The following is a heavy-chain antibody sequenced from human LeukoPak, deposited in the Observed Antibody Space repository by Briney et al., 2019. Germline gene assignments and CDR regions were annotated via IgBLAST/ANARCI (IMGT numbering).Heavy chain of an antibody. CDR2: FDPEDGET. V-gene: IGHV1-24*01. CDR1: GYTLTELS. CDR3: ATMIQLWTRHAFDI. J-gene: IGHJ3*02. Sequence: ASVKVSCKVSGYTLTELSMHWVRQAPGKGLEWMGGFDPEDGETIYAQRFQGRVTMTEDTSTDTAYMELSSLRSEDTAVYYCATMIQLWTRHAFDIWGQGTMVTVSS. D-gene: IGHD5-18*01.